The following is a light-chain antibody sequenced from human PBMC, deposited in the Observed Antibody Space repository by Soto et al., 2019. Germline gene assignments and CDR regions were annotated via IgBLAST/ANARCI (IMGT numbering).Light chain of an antibody. J-gene: IGLJ2*01. CDR3: SSFASTTSVL. V-gene: IGLV2-14*01. CDR1: SSDVGAYNY. CDR2: EVS. Sequence: QSALTQPASVSGSPGQSITISCTGTSSDVGAYNYVSWYQQHPGKAPKLIIYEVSNRPSGISNRFSGSKSGNTASLTISGLQAEDEADYYCSSFASTTSVLFGGGTQLTVL.